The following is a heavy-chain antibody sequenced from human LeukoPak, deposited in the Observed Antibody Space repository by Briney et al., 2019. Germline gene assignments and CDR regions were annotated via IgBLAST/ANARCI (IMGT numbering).Heavy chain of an antibody. J-gene: IGHJ4*02. CDR1: GFAFSSYS. CDR3: AKGKWYSGTYHFDY. Sequence: GGSLRLSCVASGFAFSSYSMHWVRRAPGKGLEWVAIISYDGSNKYYADSVKGRFTISRDNSKNTLYLQINSLRAEDTALYYCAKGKWYSGTYHFDYWGQGTLDTVSS. V-gene: IGHV3-30-3*01. D-gene: IGHD1-26*01. CDR2: ISYDGSNK.